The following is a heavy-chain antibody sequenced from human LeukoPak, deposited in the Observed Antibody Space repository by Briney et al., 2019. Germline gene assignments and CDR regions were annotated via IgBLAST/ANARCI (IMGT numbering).Heavy chain of an antibody. V-gene: IGHV3-74*01. CDR2: INSDGSST. J-gene: IGHJ6*02. D-gene: IGHD5-12*01. CDR3: ASGWISGYYYYGMDV. Sequence: GGSLRLSCAASGFTFSSYWTHWVRQAPGKGLVWVSRINSDGSSTSYADSVKGRFTISRDNAKNTLYLQMNSLRAEDTAVYYCASGWISGYYYYGMDVWGQGTTVTVSS. CDR1: GFTFSSYW.